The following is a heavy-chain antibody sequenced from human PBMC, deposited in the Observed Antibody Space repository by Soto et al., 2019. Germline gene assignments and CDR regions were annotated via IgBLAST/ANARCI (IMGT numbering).Heavy chain of an antibody. CDR3: ARETVVTARTPVWDY. CDR2: ISYDGSNK. V-gene: IGHV3-30-3*01. CDR1: GFTFSSYA. J-gene: IGHJ4*02. D-gene: IGHD2-21*02. Sequence: QVQLVESGGGVVQPGRSLRLSCAASGFTFSSYAMHWVRQAPGKGLEWVAVISYDGSNKYYADSVKGRFTISRDNSKNTLYLQMNSLRAEDTAVYYCARETVVTARTPVWDYWGQGTLMTVSS.